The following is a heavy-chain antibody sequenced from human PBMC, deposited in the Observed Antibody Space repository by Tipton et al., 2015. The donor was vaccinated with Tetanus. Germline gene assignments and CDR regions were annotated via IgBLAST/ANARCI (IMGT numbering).Heavy chain of an antibody. V-gene: IGHV4-34*01. D-gene: IGHD6-13*01. Sequence: LRLSCDVYDGSFSAYYWTWIRQPPGKGLEWIGEINHTGSTNYNPSLRRRVTISIGTSNNQFSLKLNSVTAADSAVYYCARGRQRLVPAGLDLWGQGTLVTVSS. CDR2: INHTGST. J-gene: IGHJ5*02. CDR3: ARGRQRLVPAGLDL. CDR1: DGSFSAYY.